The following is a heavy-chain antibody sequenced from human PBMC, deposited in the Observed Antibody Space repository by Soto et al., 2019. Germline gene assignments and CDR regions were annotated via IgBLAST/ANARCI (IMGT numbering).Heavy chain of an antibody. CDR2: SINSGGGS. Sequence: PGGSLRLSCEASGFTLINYPMSWVRQAPGKGLEWVSTSINSGGGSYYADSVKGRFTISRDRSKSTLYLQMDSLRAEDTAVYYCAKSRDYVWGTYRHPYDYWGQGILVTVYS. CDR3: AKSRDYVWGTYRHPYDY. CDR1: GFTLINYP. V-gene: IGHV3-23*01. D-gene: IGHD3-16*02. J-gene: IGHJ4*02.